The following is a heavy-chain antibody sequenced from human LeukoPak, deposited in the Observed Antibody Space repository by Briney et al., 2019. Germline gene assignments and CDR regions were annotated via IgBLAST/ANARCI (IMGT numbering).Heavy chain of an antibody. Sequence: PSETLSLTCTVSGDSLNSYYWSWIRQPPGEGLQWIGYIFYSGSINYNASLRSRVAISVDTSKNQFSLKLTSVTAADTAVYYCAGRAARFFDYWGQGILVTVSS. CDR2: IFYSGSI. J-gene: IGHJ4*02. D-gene: IGHD6-25*01. CDR1: GDSLNSYY. CDR3: AGRAARFFDY. V-gene: IGHV4-59*01.